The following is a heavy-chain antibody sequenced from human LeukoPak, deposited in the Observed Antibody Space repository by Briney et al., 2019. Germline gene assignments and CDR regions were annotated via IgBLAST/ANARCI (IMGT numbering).Heavy chain of an antibody. CDR1: GFTFSSYA. CDR2: IWYDGSNK. CDR3: AREAVAKDYYYMDV. V-gene: IGHV3-33*08. J-gene: IGHJ6*03. Sequence: GSLRLSCAASGFTFSSYAMSWVRQAPGKGLEWVAVIWYDGSNKYYADSVKGRFTISRDNSKNTLYLRMNSLRAEDTAVYYCAREAVAKDYYYMDVWGKGTTVLVSS.